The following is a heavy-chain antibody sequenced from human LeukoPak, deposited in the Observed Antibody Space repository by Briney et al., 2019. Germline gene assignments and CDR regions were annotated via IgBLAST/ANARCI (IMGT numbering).Heavy chain of an antibody. D-gene: IGHD3-3*01. CDR1: GFTFSTYA. J-gene: IGHJ4*02. V-gene: IGHV3-23*01. Sequence: GGSLRLSCAASGFTFSTYAMSWVRQAPGRGLEWVSIIRGSSISTYYADSVKGRFTISRDNAKNSLYLQMNSLRAEDTAVYYCARAPWSAYNSPHDYWGQGTLVTVSS. CDR2: IRGSSIST. CDR3: ARAPWSAYNSPHDY.